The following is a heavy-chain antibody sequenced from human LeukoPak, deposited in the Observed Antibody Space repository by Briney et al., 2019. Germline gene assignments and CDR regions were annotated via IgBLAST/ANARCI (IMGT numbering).Heavy chain of an antibody. D-gene: IGHD5-12*01. Sequence: PSETLSLTCAVYGGSFSGYYWNWIRQPPGKGLEWIGEINHSGSTNYNPSLKSRVTKSVDTSKNQFSLKLSPVTAADTAVYYCARGTGIVATIDTPPFDYWGQGTLVTVSS. CDR2: INHSGST. J-gene: IGHJ4*02. CDR1: GGSFSGYY. V-gene: IGHV4-34*01. CDR3: ARGTGIVATIDTPPFDY.